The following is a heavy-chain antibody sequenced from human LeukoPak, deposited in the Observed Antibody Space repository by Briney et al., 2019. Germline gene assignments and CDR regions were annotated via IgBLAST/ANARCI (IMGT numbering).Heavy chain of an antibody. CDR1: GGSISSYY. CDR2: IYTSGST. CDR3: ARAGGYDILTGYYKVGWFDP. Sequence: SETLSLTCTVSGGSISSYYWSWIRQPAGKGLEWIGRIYTSGSTNYNPSLKSRVTISVDTSKNQFSLKLSSVTAADTAVYYCARAGGYDILTGYYKVGWFDPWGQGTLVTVSS. V-gene: IGHV4-4*07. D-gene: IGHD3-9*01. J-gene: IGHJ5*02.